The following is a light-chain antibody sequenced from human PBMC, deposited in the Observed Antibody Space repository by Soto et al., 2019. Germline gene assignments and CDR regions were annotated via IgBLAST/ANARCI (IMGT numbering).Light chain of an antibody. V-gene: IGKV3D-11*01. Sequence: EVVLTQSPATLSLSPGQRATLSCRASQGVSRYLAWYQQKPGQAPRLLIFDASNRATGIPARFSGSGSGTDFTLTISSLEPEDFAVYYCQQRYSWPLTFGQGTRLDIK. CDR1: QGVSRY. J-gene: IGKJ5*01. CDR3: QQRYSWPLT. CDR2: DAS.